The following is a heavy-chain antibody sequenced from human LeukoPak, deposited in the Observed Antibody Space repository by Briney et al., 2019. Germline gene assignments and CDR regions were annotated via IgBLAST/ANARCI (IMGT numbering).Heavy chain of an antibody. CDR1: GGSINDAS. CDR3: ARVGTYYRSLDS. D-gene: IGHD3-10*01. CDR2: IYHSGGT. J-gene: IGHJ4*02. V-gene: IGHV4-59*01. Sequence: SETLSLTCTVSGGSINDASWNWIRKPPGQGLEWIGYIYHSGGTNYNPSRKSRVTISLDTSKNQFSLKLSSVTAADTAVYYCARVGTYYRSLDSWGQGTLVTVSS.